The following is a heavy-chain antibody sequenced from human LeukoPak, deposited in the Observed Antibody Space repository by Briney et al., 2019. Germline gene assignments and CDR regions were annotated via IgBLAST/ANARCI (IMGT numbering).Heavy chain of an antibody. CDR3: AKRGIYSGSYLMWGGFDY. V-gene: IGHV3-23*01. D-gene: IGHD1-26*01. J-gene: IGHJ4*02. Sequence: GGSLRLSCAASGFTFSSYAMSWVRQAPGKGLEWVSAISGSGGSTYYADSVKGRFTISRDNSKNTLYLQMNSLRAEDTAVYYCAKRGIYSGSYLMWGGFDYWGQGTLVTVSS. CDR2: ISGSGGST. CDR1: GFTFSSYA.